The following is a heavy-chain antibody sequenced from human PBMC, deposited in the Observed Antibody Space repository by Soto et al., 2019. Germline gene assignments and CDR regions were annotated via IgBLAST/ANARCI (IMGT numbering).Heavy chain of an antibody. Sequence: QVQLVQSGAEVKKPGASVKVSCKASGYTFTSYGISWVRQAPGQGLEWMGWISANNGNTKYAQNFQGRVTMTPDTPTSTAYMELRSLRSDATAVYYCARAYSPGLFDPWGQGALVPFSS. J-gene: IGHJ5*02. CDR3: ARAYSPGLFDP. V-gene: IGHV1-18*01. D-gene: IGHD2-15*01. CDR1: GYTFTSYG. CDR2: ISANNGNT.